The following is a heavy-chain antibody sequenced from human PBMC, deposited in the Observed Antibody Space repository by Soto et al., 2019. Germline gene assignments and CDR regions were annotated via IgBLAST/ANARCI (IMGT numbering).Heavy chain of an antibody. Sequence: QIQLVQSGAEVKKPGASVMVSCKASGYSLSSYGVAWVRQAPGQRLEWVGWISGYNGQTDYAQSLQGRITVTADTSTNTVSMHLRSLRFDDTAVYYCARVPSGYFRKGVHQMDVWGQGTTIIVSS. CDR1: GYSLSSYG. V-gene: IGHV1-18*04. CDR2: ISGYNGQT. D-gene: IGHD3-3*01. CDR3: ARVPSGYFRKGVHQMDV. J-gene: IGHJ6*02.